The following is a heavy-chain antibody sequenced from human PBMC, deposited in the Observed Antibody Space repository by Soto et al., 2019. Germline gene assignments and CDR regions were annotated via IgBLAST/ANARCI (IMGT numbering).Heavy chain of an antibody. V-gene: IGHV1-18*01. CDR2: ISAYNGNT. D-gene: IGHD1-26*01. CDR1: GYTFPSYV. J-gene: IGHJ4*02. Sequence: QVPLVQSGAEVKKPGASVKVSCKASGYTFPSYVISWVRQAPGQGLEWMGWISAYNGNTNYAQNLQGRVTLTTDTSTTTAYMERRSLTSDDTALYYCARGRELPDYWGQGNLVTVSS. CDR3: ARGRELPDY.